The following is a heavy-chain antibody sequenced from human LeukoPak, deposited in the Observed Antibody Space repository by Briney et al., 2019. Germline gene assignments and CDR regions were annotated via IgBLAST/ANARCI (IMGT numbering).Heavy chain of an antibody. J-gene: IGHJ4*02. D-gene: IGHD4-23*01. CDR2: NLYSVTS. CDR3: ARLRDARWLLEY. V-gene: IGHV4-39*01. CDR1: GDSVSSTSYY. Sequence: PSETLSLTCSVSGDSVSSTSYYWGWIRQSPGKGLEWIASNLYSVTSYYNPSFMSRITISEDTSNNQLSLRLTSVTAADTAVYYCARLRDARWLLEYWGQGTLVTVSS.